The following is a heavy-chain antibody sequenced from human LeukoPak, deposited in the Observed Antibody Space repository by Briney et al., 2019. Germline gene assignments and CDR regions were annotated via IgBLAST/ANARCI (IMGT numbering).Heavy chain of an antibody. D-gene: IGHD5-18*01. CDR2: MYSDGST. CDR3: ARVWPYGYANSIDY. Sequence: PGGSLRLSCAASGFTVSSNFMSWVRQAPEKGLEWVSVMYSDGSTYYADSVKGRFTISRDNSKNTVYLQMNSLRAEDTAVYYCARVWPYGYANSIDYWGQGTLVTVSS. CDR1: GFTVSSNF. V-gene: IGHV3-53*01. J-gene: IGHJ4*02.